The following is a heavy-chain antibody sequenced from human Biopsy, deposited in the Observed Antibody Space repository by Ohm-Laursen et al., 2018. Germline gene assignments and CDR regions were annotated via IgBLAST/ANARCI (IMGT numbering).Heavy chain of an antibody. CDR1: GDSISSYY. D-gene: IGHD3-22*01. J-gene: IGHJ2*01. CDR2: VYYTGST. V-gene: IGHV4-59*01. Sequence: GTLSLTCTVSGDSISSYYWSWIRQPPGKGLQWIGYVYYTGSTDYNPSLQSRVTISVDTSKNHFSLRLRSVIPADTAIYYCARDRGYYSDRTVPGYFDLWGRGTLVTVPS. CDR3: ARDRGYYSDRTVPGYFDL.